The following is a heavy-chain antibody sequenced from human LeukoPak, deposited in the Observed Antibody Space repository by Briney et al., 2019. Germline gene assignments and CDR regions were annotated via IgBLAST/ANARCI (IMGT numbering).Heavy chain of an antibody. V-gene: IGHV5-51*01. CDR1: GYNFTSYW. D-gene: IGHD3-10*01. CDR2: VYPGDSDT. J-gene: IGHJ4*02. Sequence: PGESLKISCKASGYNFTSYWIGWVRQMPGKGLEWMGIVYPGDSDTRYSPSFQGQVTISADKSITTAYLHWSSLKASDTAMYYCASFHISGGSYNGLHYWGQGTLVTVSS. CDR3: ASFHISGGSYNGLHY.